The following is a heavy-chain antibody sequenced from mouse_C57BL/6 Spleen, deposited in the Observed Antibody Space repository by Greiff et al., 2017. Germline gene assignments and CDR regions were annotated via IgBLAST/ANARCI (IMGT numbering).Heavy chain of an antibody. V-gene: IGHV14-2*01. CDR1: GFNIKDYY. CDR2: IDPEDGET. D-gene: IGHD1-1*01. Sequence: EVQLQQSGAELVKPGASVKLSCTASGFNIKDYYMHWVKQRTEQGLEWIGGIDPEDGETKYAPKFQGKATITADTSSNTAYLQLSSLTSEDTAVYYGARGYYYGSSYDWFAYWGQGTLVTVSA. CDR3: ARGYYYGSSYDWFAY. J-gene: IGHJ3*01.